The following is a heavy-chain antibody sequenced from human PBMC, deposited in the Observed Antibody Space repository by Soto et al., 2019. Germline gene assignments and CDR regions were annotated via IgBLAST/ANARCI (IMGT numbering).Heavy chain of an antibody. CDR1: GFTFSNYG. Sequence: GGSLRLSCAASGFTFSNYGMHWVRQATGKGLEWVAVISYDGSNKFYADSVKGRFTISRDNSKNTLYLQMNSLRAEDTAVYYCAKDATVGYSYGYYYYYYSMDVWGQGTTVTVSS. D-gene: IGHD5-18*01. CDR3: AKDATVGYSYGYYYYYYSMDV. V-gene: IGHV3-30*18. CDR2: ISYDGSNK. J-gene: IGHJ6*02.